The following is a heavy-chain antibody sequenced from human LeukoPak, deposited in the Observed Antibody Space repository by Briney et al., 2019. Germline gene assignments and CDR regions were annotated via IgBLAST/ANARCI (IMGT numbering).Heavy chain of an antibody. Sequence: SETLSLTCTVSGGSISSYYWSWIRQPPGKGLEWIGYIYYSGSTNYNPSLKSRVTISVDTSKNRFSLKLSSVTAADTAVYYCARVGDTFGGVYYMDVWGKGTTVTISS. CDR2: IYYSGST. J-gene: IGHJ6*03. V-gene: IGHV4-59*01. CDR3: ARVGDTFGGVYYMDV. D-gene: IGHD3-16*01. CDR1: GGSISSYY.